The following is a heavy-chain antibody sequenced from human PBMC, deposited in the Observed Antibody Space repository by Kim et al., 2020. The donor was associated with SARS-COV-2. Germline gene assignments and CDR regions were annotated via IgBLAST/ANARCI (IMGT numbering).Heavy chain of an antibody. CDR2: IGSAGDT. J-gene: IGHJ6*02. Sequence: GGSLRHSCAASGFTFSSYDIHWVRQSTGKGLEWVSGIGSAGDTHYADSVKGRFTVSRENAQNSVYLQMNSLRAGDTAVYYCGRKLPRYGMDVWGQGTTVTVSS. CDR3: GRKLPRYGMDV. CDR1: GFTFSSYD. V-gene: IGHV3-13*04.